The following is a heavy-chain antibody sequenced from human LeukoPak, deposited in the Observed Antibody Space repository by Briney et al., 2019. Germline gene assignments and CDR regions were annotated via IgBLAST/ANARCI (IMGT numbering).Heavy chain of an antibody. CDR2: INANSGGT. CDR3: ARDSGYCRSTTCYYFDY. D-gene: IGHD2-2*01. J-gene: IGHJ4*02. V-gene: IGHV1-2*02. Sequence: ASVKVSCKASGYTFTGYYMHWLRQAPGQGLEWMGWINANSGGTKYAQKFQGRVSMTRDTSISTAYMEVTSLRSDDTAMYYCARDSGYCRSTTCYYFDYWGQGTLVSVPS. CDR1: GYTFTGYY.